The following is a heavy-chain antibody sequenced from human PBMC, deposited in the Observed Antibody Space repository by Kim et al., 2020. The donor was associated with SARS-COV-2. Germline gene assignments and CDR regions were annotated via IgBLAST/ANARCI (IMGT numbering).Heavy chain of an antibody. Sequence: VKDRFSISRDNPNNAVFLQMNSLRAEDTAVYYCARGGSDYWSGYYNFFDPWGQGTLVTVSS. CDR3: ARGGSDYWSGYYNFFDP. J-gene: IGHJ5*02. V-gene: IGHV3-11*06. D-gene: IGHD3-3*01.